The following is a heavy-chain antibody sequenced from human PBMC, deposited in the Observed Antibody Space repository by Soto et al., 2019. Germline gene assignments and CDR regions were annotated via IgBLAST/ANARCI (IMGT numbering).Heavy chain of an antibody. CDR2: INAGTGDP. D-gene: IGHD2-15*01. CDR3: ARSYWQYCSSGNCYFDY. CDR1: GYTFTSYP. V-gene: IGHV1-3*01. Sequence: QVQLVQSGAEVKKPGASVKVSCKASGYTFTSYPVHWVRQAPGQSLEWMGWINAGTGDPKYSQKFQDRVTITRDTSASTVYMELSSLRSEDTALYYCARSYWQYCSSGNCYFDYWGQGTLVTVSS. J-gene: IGHJ4*02.